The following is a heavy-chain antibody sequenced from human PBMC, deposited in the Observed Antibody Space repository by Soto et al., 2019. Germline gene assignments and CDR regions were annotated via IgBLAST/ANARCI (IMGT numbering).Heavy chain of an antibody. D-gene: IGHD6-13*01. Sequence: SETLSLTCAVSGYSISSGYYWGCIRQPPGKGLEWLGTTYYGASSYYNPSLRSRITILLDASTNQLSLKLSSVTAADTAVYFCVRVAGSASWYETDSWGQGIRVTVSS. V-gene: IGHV4-38-2*01. CDR2: TYYGASS. CDR3: VRVAGSASWYETDS. CDR1: GYSISSGYY. J-gene: IGHJ4*02.